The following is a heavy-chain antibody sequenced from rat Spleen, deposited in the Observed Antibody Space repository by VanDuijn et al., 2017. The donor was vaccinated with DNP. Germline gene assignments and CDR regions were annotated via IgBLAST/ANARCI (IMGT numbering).Heavy chain of an antibody. Sequence: EVQLVESGGGLVQPGRSLKLSCAASGFTFSNYGMAWVRQAPAKGLEWVAYIGSAAYAPYYGDSVKGRFTISRDNAKSTLYLQMDSLRSEDTATYYCATHLNYGGYYFDYWGQGVMVTVSS. CDR2: IGSAAYAP. D-gene: IGHD1-11*01. CDR3: ATHLNYGGYYFDY. J-gene: IGHJ2*01. V-gene: IGHV5S13*01. CDR1: GFTFSNYG.